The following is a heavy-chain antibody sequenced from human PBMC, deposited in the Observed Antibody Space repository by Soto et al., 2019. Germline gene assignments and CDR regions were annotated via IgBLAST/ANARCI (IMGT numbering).Heavy chain of an antibody. J-gene: IGHJ6*02. V-gene: IGHV3-21*01. D-gene: IGHD6-6*01. CDR3: ARDGGIAARPYYYYGMDV. CDR1: GFTFSSYS. CDR2: ISSSSSYI. Sequence: PGGSLRLSCGASGFTFSSYSMNWFRQAPGKGLEWVSSISSSSSYIYYADSVKGRFTISRDNSKNTLYLQMNSLRAEDTAVYYCARDGGIAARPYYYYGMDVWGQGTTVTVSS.